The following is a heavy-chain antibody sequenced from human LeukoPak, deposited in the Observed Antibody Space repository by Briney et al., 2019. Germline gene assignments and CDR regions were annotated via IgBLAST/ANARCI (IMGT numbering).Heavy chain of an antibody. V-gene: IGHV4-59*01. D-gene: IGHD6-19*01. CDR2: IYYSGST. CDR3: ARKGSGWYAFDI. CDR1: GGSISSYY. Sequence: PSETLSLTCTVSGGSISSYYWSWIRQPPGKGLEWIGYIYYSGSTNYNPSLKSRVTISVDTSKNQFSLRLSSVTAADTAVYYCARKGSGWYAFDIWGQGTAVTVSS. J-gene: IGHJ3*02.